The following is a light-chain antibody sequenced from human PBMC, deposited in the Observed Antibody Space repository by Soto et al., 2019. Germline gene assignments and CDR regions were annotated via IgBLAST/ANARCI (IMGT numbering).Light chain of an antibody. V-gene: IGLV1-40*01. CDR2: GNS. CDR1: SSKIGAGYD. J-gene: IGLJ2*01. CDR3: QSHDSSLSGHVV. Sequence: QSVLTQPPSVSGAPGQRVTISCTGSSSKIGAGYDVHWYQQLPGTAPKLLIYGNSNRPSGVPDRFSGSKSGTSASLAITGLQAEDEADYYCQSHDSSLSGHVVFGGGTKLTVL.